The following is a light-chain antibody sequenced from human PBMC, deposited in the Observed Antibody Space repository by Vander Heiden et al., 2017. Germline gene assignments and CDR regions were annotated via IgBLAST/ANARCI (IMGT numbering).Light chain of an antibody. V-gene: IGKV1-27*01. CDR2: AAS. Sequence: DIEMTQYPPSLPAPVGDRVTITCRASQGISNYLAWYQQKPGKVPKLLIYAASTLQSGVPSRFSGSGSGTDLTLTISSLQPEDVAAYYCQKYNSAPLTFGQGTKVEIK. CDR1: QGISNY. CDR3: QKYNSAPLT. J-gene: IGKJ1*01.